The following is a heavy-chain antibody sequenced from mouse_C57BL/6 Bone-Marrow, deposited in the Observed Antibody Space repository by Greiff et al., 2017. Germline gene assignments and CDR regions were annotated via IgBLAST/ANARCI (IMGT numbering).Heavy chain of an antibody. D-gene: IGHD1-1*01. Sequence: EVQLVASGGGLVQPGESLKLSCESNEYDFTSHDMSWVRKTPGQRLELVAAINSDGGSTYYPDTMERRFILARDNTKQALYLQMSILRSEDTALYYCASSTTWGQGTSVTVSA. CDR1: EYDFTSHD. V-gene: IGHV5-2*01. CDR2: INSDGGST. J-gene: IGHJ4*01. CDR3: ASSTT.